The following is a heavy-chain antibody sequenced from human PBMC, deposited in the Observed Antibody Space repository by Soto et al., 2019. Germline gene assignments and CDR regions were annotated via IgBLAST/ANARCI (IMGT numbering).Heavy chain of an antibody. CDR1: GFTFSSYG. CDR2: ISYDGSTK. CDR3: AKDLNDLLGYYGMDV. Sequence: GGSLRLSCAASGFTFSSYGMEWVLQAPGKGLEWVAVISYDGSTKYYADSVKGRFTISRDNSKNTLDLQMNSLRAEDTAVYYCAKDLNDLLGYYGMDVWGQGTTVTVSS. V-gene: IGHV3-30*18. J-gene: IGHJ6*02. D-gene: IGHD3-3*01.